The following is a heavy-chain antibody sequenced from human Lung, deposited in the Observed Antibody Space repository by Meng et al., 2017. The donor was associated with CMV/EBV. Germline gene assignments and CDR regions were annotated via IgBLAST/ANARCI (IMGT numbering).Heavy chain of an antibody. CDR3: AREVLGGSGSYYYDY. D-gene: IGHD3-10*01. CDR1: GGTFSTYT. Sequence: SVXVSXXASGGTFSTYTITWVRQAPGQGLEWMGRITPILGIANYARKFQDRAAITADKSTTTAYMELSSLRSEDTAVYYCAREVLGGSGSYYYDYWGQGTLVTVSS. CDR2: ITPILGIA. V-gene: IGHV1-69*04. J-gene: IGHJ4*02.